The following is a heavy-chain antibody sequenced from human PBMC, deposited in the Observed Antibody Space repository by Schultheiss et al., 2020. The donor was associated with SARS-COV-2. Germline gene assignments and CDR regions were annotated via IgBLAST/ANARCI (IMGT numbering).Heavy chain of an antibody. CDR3: ARALGRGMDV. CDR1: GGSISSYY. J-gene: IGHJ6*02. CDR2: IYNSGST. Sequence: GSLRLSCTVSGGSISSYYWSWIRQPPGKGLEWIGYIYNSGSTNYNPSLKSRVTISLDTSKNQLSLKLSSVTAADTAVYYCARALGRGMDVWGQGTTVTVSS. V-gene: IGHV4-59*01.